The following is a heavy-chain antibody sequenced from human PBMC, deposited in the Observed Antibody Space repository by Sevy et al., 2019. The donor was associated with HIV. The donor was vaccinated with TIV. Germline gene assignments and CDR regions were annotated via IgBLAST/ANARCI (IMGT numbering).Heavy chain of an antibody. V-gene: IGHV3-53*01. Sequence: GGSLRLSCAASGFTVSSNYMSWVRQAPGKGLEWVSVIYSGGSTYYADSVKGRFTISRDISKNTLYLQMNSLRAEDTAVYYCARGGLTVALDYWGQGTLVTVSS. CDR3: ARGGLTVALDY. CDR1: GFTVSSNY. J-gene: IGHJ4*02. D-gene: IGHD6-19*01. CDR2: IYSGGST.